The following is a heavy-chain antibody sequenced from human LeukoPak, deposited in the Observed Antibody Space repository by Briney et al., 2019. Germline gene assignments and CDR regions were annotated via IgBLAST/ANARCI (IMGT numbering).Heavy chain of an antibody. D-gene: IGHD1-26*01. CDR1: GFTFSSYW. CDR2: IKQDGSEK. V-gene: IGHV3-7*01. CDR3: ARVRGSPPTWFDP. Sequence: PGGSLRLSCAASGFTFSSYWMSWVRQAPGKGLEWVANIKQDGSEKYYVDSVKGRFTISRDNAKNSLYLQMNSLRAEDTAVYYCARVRGSPPTWFDPWGQGTLVTVSS. J-gene: IGHJ5*02.